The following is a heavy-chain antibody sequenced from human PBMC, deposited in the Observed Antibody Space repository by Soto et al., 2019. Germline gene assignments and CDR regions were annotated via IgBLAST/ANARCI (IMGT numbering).Heavy chain of an antibody. V-gene: IGHV4-4*02. CDR1: GGSISSSNW. CDR2: IYHSGST. Sequence: KPSETLSLTCDVSGGSISSSNWWSWVRQPPGKGLEWIGEIYHSGSTNFNPSLKSRAIISVDKSKNQISLKLSSVTAEDTAVYYCARDTVAGTLYYFDYWGQGTLVTVSS. CDR3: ARDTVAGTLYYFDY. J-gene: IGHJ4*02. D-gene: IGHD6-19*01.